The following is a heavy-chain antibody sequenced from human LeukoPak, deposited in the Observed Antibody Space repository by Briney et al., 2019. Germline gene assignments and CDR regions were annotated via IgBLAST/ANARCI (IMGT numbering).Heavy chain of an antibody. D-gene: IGHD6-6*01. Sequence: GRSLRLSCAASGFTFSDYCIHWGRQAPGQGLEWVALIWYDGSKKYYADSVKGRFTISRDNTKNTLYLQLNSLRADDTAVYYCARAHSSSSTFDLWGQGTLVTVSS. CDR2: IWYDGSKK. V-gene: IGHV3-33*01. J-gene: IGHJ4*02. CDR1: GFTFSDYC. CDR3: ARAHSSSSTFDL.